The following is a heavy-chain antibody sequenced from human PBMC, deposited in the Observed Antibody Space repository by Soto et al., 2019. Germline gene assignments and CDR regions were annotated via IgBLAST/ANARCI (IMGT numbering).Heavy chain of an antibody. CDR1: GYTFTSYG. J-gene: IGHJ6*02. D-gene: IGHD1-7*01. Sequence: GASVKVSCKASGYTFTSYGISWVRQAPGQGLEWMGWISAYNGNTNFSQKLQGRVTMTTDTSTSTAYMELRSLRSDDTAVYYCARPYNWNYVFSYYYGMDVWGQGTTVTVSS. CDR2: ISAYNGNT. V-gene: IGHV1-18*01. CDR3: ARPYNWNYVFSYYYGMDV.